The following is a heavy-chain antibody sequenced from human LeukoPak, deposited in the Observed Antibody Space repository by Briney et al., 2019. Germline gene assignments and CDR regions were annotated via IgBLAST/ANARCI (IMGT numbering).Heavy chain of an antibody. CDR1: GFSFSSYG. V-gene: IGHV3-30*03. D-gene: IGHD1-26*01. J-gene: IGHJ5*02. CDR2: ISYDRSNK. Sequence: GGSLRPSCAASGFSFSSYGIHWVRQAPGKGLEWVAVISYDRSNKYYADSVKGRFTISRDNAKNSLYLQMNSLRAEDTAVYYCARSLVVGATYPYHWGQGTLVTVSS. CDR3: ARSLVVGATYPYH.